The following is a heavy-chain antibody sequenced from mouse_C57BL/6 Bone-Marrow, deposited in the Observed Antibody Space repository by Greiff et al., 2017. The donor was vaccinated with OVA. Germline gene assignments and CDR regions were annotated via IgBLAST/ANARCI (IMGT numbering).Heavy chain of an antibody. V-gene: IGHV1-5*01. CDR2: IYPGNSDT. CDR3: TRVYYDYGDYAMDY. Sequence: EVQLQQSGTVLARPGASVKMSCKTSGYTFTSYWMHWVKQRPGQGLEWIGAIYPGNSDTSYNQKFKGKAKLTAVTSASTAYMELSSLTNEDSAVYYCTRVYYDYGDYAMDYWGQGTSVTVSS. CDR1: GYTFTSYW. D-gene: IGHD2-4*01. J-gene: IGHJ4*01.